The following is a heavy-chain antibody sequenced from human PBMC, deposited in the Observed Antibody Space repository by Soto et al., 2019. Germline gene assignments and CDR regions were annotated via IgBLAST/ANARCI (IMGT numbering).Heavy chain of an antibody. Sequence: QVQLVESGGGVVQPGRSLRLSCAASGFTFSSYGMHWVRQAPGKGLEWVAVIWYDGSNKYYADSVKGRFTISRDNSKNTLYLQMNSLRGEDRAVYYCAREGCSGGSCYPIGEWGKGPLVTVSS. CDR3: AREGCSGGSCYPIGE. CDR2: IWYDGSNK. V-gene: IGHV3-33*01. D-gene: IGHD2-15*01. J-gene: IGHJ4*02. CDR1: GFTFSSYG.